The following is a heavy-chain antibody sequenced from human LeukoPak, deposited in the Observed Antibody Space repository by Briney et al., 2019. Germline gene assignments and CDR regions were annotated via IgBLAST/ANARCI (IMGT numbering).Heavy chain of an antibody. CDR3: ACYAPASDY. J-gene: IGHJ4*02. CDR1: GYTFTGYY. CDR2: INPNSGGT. V-gene: IGHV1-2*02. D-gene: IGHD2-21*02. Sequence: ASVKVSCKASGYTFTGYYMHWVRQAPGQGLEWMGWINPNSGGTNCAQKFRDRVTMTRDTSISTAYMELSRLRSDDTAVCGAACYAPASDYWGQGTLVTVSS.